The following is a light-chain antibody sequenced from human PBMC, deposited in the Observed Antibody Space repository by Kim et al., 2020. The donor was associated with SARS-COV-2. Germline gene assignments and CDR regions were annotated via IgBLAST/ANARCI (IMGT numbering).Light chain of an antibody. CDR3: SSHTTSSTYV. Sequence: GQSLTTSCTGTSSGVGYFNSVSWYQQHPGRAPKLIMYDVSARASGVSNRFSGSQSGNTASLTISGLRAEDEADYYCSSHTTSSTYVFGSGTKVTVL. CDR2: DVS. CDR1: SSGVGYFNS. J-gene: IGLJ1*01. V-gene: IGLV2-14*04.